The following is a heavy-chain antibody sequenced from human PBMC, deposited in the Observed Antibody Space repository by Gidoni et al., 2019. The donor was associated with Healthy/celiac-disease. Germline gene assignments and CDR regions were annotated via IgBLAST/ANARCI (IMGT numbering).Heavy chain of an antibody. D-gene: IGHD5-12*01. CDR2: IYYSWST. Sequence: QVTLQESGPVLVKPSETLSRTCPVTVCSVSSGSYYWSWIRQPPGKGLEWIVYIYYSWSTTYHPSLKSRVTISVDTSKNQFSLKLSSVTSADTAVYYCAREGSVVATGGAFDIWGQGTMVTVSS. CDR1: VCSVSSGSYY. CDR3: AREGSVVATGGAFDI. J-gene: IGHJ3*02. V-gene: IGHV4-61*01.